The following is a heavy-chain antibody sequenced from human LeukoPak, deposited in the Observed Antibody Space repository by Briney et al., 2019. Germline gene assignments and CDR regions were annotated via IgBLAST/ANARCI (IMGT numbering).Heavy chain of an antibody. Sequence: SETLSLTCTVSGGSISSYYSSWIRHPPGKGLEWIGYIHYSGSTNYNPSLKSRITISVDTSKNQLSLKLSSVAAVATAVYYCARDLGSPWYNWFDPWGQGTLVTVSS. D-gene: IGHD3-16*01. CDR2: IHYSGST. V-gene: IGHV4-59*01. J-gene: IGHJ5*02. CDR1: GGSISSYY. CDR3: ARDLGSPWYNWFDP.